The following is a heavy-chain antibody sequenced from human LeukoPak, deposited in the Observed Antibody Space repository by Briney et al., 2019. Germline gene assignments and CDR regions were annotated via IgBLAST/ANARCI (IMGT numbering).Heavy chain of an antibody. J-gene: IGHJ4*02. CDR2: IYNSGST. D-gene: IGHD3-3*01. CDR1: GGSISSGGYY. V-gene: IGHV4-31*03. CDR3: ARGPGSGYYTRFDY. Sequence: PSETLSLTCTVSGGSISSGGYYWSWIRQHSGRGLEWIGYIYNSGSTYYNPSLKSRVTISVDTSKNQFSLKLSSVTAADTAVYYCARGPGSGYYTRFDYWGQGTLVTVSS.